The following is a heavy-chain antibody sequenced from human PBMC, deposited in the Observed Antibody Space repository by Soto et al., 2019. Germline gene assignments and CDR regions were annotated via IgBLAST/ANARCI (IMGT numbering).Heavy chain of an antibody. CDR2: IYYSGST. CDR3: AREIVTKPTYVPPNPPLAAAGTGWFYP. CDR1: GGSISSGGDY. D-gene: IGHD6-13*01. Sequence: PSETLSLTCTVSGGSISSGGDYWSWIRQHPGKGLEWIGYIYYSGSTYYNPSLKSRVTISVDTSKNQFSLKLSSVTAADTAVYYCAREIVTKPTYVPPNPPLAAAGTGWFYPCGQGDLLTVSS. V-gene: IGHV4-31*03. J-gene: IGHJ5*02.